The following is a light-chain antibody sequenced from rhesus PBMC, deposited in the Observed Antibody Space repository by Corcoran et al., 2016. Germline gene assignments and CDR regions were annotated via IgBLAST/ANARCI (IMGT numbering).Light chain of an antibody. Sequence: DIVMTQTPLSLPVTPGEPASISCRSSQSLLDSEDGNTYLDWYLQKPGQSPPLLIYEVSNRASGVPDRVSGRGSDTDFTLKISRVEAEDVGVYYCMQTLEFPRTFGQGTKVEIK. CDR3: MQTLEFPRT. V-gene: IGKV2-104*02. CDR2: EVS. J-gene: IGKJ1*01. CDR1: QSLLDSEDGNTY.